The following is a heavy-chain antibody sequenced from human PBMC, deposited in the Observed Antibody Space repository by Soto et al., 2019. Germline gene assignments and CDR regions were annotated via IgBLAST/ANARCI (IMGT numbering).Heavy chain of an antibody. D-gene: IGHD1-26*01. V-gene: IGHV1-46*01. CDR3: AVPRCGSYHDLLPY. CDR2: INPSGGST. Sequence: ASVKVSCKASGYTFTSYYMHWVRQAPGQGLEWMGIINPSGGSTSYAQKFQDRVTMTTDTSTSTAYMELRSLRPDDTAVYYCAVPRCGSYHDLLPYWGQGSLVTVSS. CDR1: GYTFTSYY. J-gene: IGHJ4*02.